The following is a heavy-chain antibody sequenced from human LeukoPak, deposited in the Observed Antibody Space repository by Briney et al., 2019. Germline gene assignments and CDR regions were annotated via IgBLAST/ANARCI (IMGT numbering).Heavy chain of an antibody. J-gene: IGHJ4*02. D-gene: IGHD2-2*01. CDR1: GFTFSSYA. CDR3: AKVSTTSYYGWNDY. CDR2: ISDSDGNT. V-gene: IGHV3-23*01. Sequence: GGSLRLSCAASGFTFSSYAVSWVRQAPGKGLEWVSAISDSDGNTYYADSVKGRFTISRDKSKSTLYLQMNSLRADDTAVYYCAKVSTTSYYGWNDYWGQGTLVTVSS.